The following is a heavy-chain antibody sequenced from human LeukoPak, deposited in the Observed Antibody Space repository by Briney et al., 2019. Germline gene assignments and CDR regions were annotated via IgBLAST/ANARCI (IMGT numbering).Heavy chain of an antibody. CDR1: GYSFPIYW. V-gene: IGHV5-51*01. D-gene: IGHD4-17*01. CDR3: ARRVPGYGDYVYWYFDL. Sequence: GESLKISCQLSGYSFPIYWIAWVRQMPGKGLEWMGIIYPSDSDTKYSTSFQGQVTISADKSISTAYLQWSSLKASDTAMYYCARRVPGYGDYVYWYFDLWGRGTLVTVSS. CDR2: IYPSDSDT. J-gene: IGHJ2*01.